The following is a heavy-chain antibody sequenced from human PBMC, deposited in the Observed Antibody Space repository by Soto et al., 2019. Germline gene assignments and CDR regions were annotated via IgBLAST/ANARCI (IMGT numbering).Heavy chain of an antibody. D-gene: IGHD6-13*01. J-gene: IGHJ4*02. CDR3: ARSSGAAGRGYYFDY. V-gene: IGHV4-59*01. Sequence: QVQPQESGPGLVKPSETLSLTCTVSGGSISSYYWSWIRQPPGKGLEWIGYIYYSGSTNYNPSLKSRVTISVDTSKNQFSLKLSSVTAADTAVYYCARSSGAAGRGYYFDYWGQGTLVTVSS. CDR2: IYYSGST. CDR1: GGSISSYY.